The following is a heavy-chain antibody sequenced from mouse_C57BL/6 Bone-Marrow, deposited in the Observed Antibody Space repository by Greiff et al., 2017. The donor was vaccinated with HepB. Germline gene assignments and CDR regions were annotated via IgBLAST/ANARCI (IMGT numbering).Heavy chain of an antibody. CDR3: ARRGLLRRGDYAMDY. CDR2: ISNGGGST. CDR1: GFTFSDYY. J-gene: IGHJ4*01. D-gene: IGHD1-2*01. Sequence: EVQLVESGGGLVQPGGSLKLSCAASGFTFSDYYMYWVRQTPEKRLEWVAYISNGGGSTYYPDTVKGRFTISRDNAKNTLYLQMSRLKSEDTAMYYCARRGLLRRGDYAMDYWGQGTSVTVSS. V-gene: IGHV5-12*01.